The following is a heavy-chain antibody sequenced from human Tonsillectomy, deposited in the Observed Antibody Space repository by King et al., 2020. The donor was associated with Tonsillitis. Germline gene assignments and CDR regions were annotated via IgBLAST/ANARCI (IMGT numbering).Heavy chain of an antibody. Sequence: VQLVESGGGLVQPGRSLRLSCVVSGFTFDEYAMNWVRQVPGKGLEWVSGISWNSDSIGYADSVKGRFTISRDNAKNSLYLQMDRLRGDDTALYFCAKDMAPDTTCWLNYWGQGTLVTVSS. J-gene: IGHJ4*02. D-gene: IGHD2-2*01. CDR3: AKDMAPDTTCWLNY. CDR1: GFTFDEYA. CDR2: ISWNSDSI. V-gene: IGHV3-9*01.